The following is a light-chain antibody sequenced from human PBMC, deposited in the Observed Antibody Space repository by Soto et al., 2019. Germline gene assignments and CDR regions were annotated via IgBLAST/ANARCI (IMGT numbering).Light chain of an antibody. CDR2: GAS. V-gene: IGKV3-15*01. CDR3: QQYNNWPPWT. J-gene: IGKJ1*01. Sequence: EIVMTQSPATLSVSTRERATLSCMASQSVSSNLAWYQQKPGQAPRLLIYGASTRATGIPARFSGSGSGTEFTLAISSLQSEDFAVYYCQQYNNWPPWTVGQGTKVDI. CDR1: QSVSSN.